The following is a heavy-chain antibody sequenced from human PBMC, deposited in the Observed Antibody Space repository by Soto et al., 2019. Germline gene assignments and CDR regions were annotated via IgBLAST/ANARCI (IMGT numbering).Heavy chain of an antibody. V-gene: IGHV3-74*01. Sequence: PSDTLSLTCTVSGGSTSSANYWSWIRQTPGKGLMWVSRISPDGSNRGYADSVEGRFTVSRDNAKNTLYLQMHSLRAEDTAMYYCASWGHIVPVSPTDFDHWGEGTLVTVSS. CDR1: GGSTSSANYW. CDR2: ISPDGSNR. D-gene: IGHD2-21*01. CDR3: ASWGHIVPVSPTDFDH. J-gene: IGHJ4*02.